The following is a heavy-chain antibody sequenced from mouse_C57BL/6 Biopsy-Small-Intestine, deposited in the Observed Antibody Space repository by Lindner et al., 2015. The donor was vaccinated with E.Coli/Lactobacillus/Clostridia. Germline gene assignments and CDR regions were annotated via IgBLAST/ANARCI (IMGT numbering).Heavy chain of an antibody. CDR1: GYSFSNYW. D-gene: IGHD1-1*01. J-gene: IGHJ4*01. CDR3: ARGDYGSSYGAMDY. Sequence: VQLQESGAELVKPGAPVKISCKVSGYSFSNYWMNWVKQGPGKGLEWIGQIYPGDGDTNYNGKFMDKATLTADKSSSTAYMQLSSLTSEDSAVYFCARGDYGSSYGAMDYWGQGTSVTVSS. V-gene: IGHV1-80*01. CDR2: IYPGDGDT.